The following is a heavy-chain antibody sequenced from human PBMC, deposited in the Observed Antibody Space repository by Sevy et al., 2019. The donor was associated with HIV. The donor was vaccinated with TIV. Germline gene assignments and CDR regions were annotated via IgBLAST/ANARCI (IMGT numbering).Heavy chain of an antibody. V-gene: IGHV3-53*01. Sequence: GGSLRLSCAASGFTVSSNYMSWVRQAPGKGLEWVLVIYSGGSTYYADSVKGRFTISRDNSKNTLYLQMNSLRAEDTAVYYCARDYYDSSGGSDYWGQGTLVTVSS. CDR2: IYSGGST. CDR1: GFTVSSNY. J-gene: IGHJ4*02. D-gene: IGHD3-22*01. CDR3: ARDYYDSSGGSDY.